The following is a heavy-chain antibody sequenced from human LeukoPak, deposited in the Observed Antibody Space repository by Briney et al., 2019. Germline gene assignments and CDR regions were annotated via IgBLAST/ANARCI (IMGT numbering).Heavy chain of an antibody. CDR1: GFTFSDYW. CDR2: IKQDGSEK. Sequence: GGSLRLSCAASGFTFSDYWMSWVRQAPGKGLEWVANIKQDGSEKYYVDAVKGRCTISRDNAKNSLHLQMNSLRAEDTAVYYCARDPSAFDIWGQGTMVTVSS. CDR3: ARDPSAFDI. V-gene: IGHV3-7*05. J-gene: IGHJ3*02.